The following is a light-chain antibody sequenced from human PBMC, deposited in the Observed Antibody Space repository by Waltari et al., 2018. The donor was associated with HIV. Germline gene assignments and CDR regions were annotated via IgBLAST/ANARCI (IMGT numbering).Light chain of an antibody. CDR2: GDS. V-gene: IGLV3-10*01. CDR3: YSTDTSGHHRV. Sequence: SYELTQPPSVSVSPGQTARITCSGDAWPQKYAYWYQQKSCQPPVLVIYGDSKRPSGIPERFSGSSSGTVATLTISGAQVEDESDYYCYSTDTSGHHRVFGGGTKLTVL. J-gene: IGLJ2*01. CDR1: AWPQKY.